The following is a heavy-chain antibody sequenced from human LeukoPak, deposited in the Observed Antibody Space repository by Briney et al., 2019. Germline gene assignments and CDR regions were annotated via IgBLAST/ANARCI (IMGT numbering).Heavy chain of an antibody. J-gene: IGHJ4*02. CDR2: IYSGGST. D-gene: IGHD5-18*01. CDR1: GSTVSSNY. Sequence: PGGSLRLSCAASGSTVSSNYMSWVRQAPGKGLEWVSLIYSGGSTYYADSVKGRFTISRDNSKNTLYLQMNSLKAEDTAVYYCARVVDTAMVFDYWGQGTLVTVSS. V-gene: IGHV3-53*01. CDR3: ARVVDTAMVFDY.